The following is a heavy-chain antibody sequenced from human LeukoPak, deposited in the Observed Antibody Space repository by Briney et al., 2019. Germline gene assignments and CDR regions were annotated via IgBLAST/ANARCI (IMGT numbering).Heavy chain of an antibody. CDR1: GYTFTSY. V-gene: IGHV1-18*01. Sequence: GASVKVSCKASGYTFTSYISWVRQAPGQGLEWMGWISAYNGNTNYAQKLQGRVTMTTDTSTSTAYMELRSLRSDDTAVYYCARSNFDNWFDPWGQGTLVTVSS. CDR3: ARSNFDNWFDP. D-gene: IGHD4/OR15-4a*01. CDR2: ISAYNGNT. J-gene: IGHJ5*02.